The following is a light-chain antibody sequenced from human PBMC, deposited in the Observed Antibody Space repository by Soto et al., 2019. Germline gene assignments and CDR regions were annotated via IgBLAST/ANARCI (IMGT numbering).Light chain of an antibody. V-gene: IGKV3-11*01. CDR3: QQRQYWPPLT. J-gene: IGKJ4*01. Sequence: VLTQSPATLSLSPGERATLSCRASQSVSVYVAWYQQKPGLAPRLLIYDASNRATGVPARFSGSGSGTDFTLTISSLEPEDFAVYYCQQRQYWPPLTFCGGTRVEIK. CDR2: DAS. CDR1: QSVSVY.